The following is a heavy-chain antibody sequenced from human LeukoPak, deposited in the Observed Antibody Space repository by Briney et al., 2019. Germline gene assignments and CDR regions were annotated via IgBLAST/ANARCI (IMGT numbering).Heavy chain of an antibody. CDR1: GFTFSSYW. CDR3: ARDLPLFVVVPAAHDY. V-gene: IGHV3-7*01. Sequence: PGGSLRFSCAASGFTFSSYWMRWVRQARGKGLEGVANIKQDGSEKYYVDYVKGGFTISRDNAKNSLYLQMNSLRAEDTAVYYCARDLPLFVVVPAAHDYWGQGTLVTVSS. D-gene: IGHD2-2*01. J-gene: IGHJ4*02. CDR2: IKQDGSEK.